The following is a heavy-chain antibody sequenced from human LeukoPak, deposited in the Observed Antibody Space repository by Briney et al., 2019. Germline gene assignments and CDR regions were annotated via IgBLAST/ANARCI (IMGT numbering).Heavy chain of an antibody. Sequence: GGSLRLSCAASGFTFSTYWMSWVRQAPGKGLDCVANIKQDGSEKYYVDSVKGRFTISRDNAKNSLYLQMNNLRAEDTAVYYCARVKTSSTSFDDAFDIWGQGTMVTVSS. J-gene: IGHJ3*02. V-gene: IGHV3-7*01. CDR2: IKQDGSEK. CDR3: ARVKTSSTSFDDAFDI. D-gene: IGHD2-2*01. CDR1: GFTFSTYW.